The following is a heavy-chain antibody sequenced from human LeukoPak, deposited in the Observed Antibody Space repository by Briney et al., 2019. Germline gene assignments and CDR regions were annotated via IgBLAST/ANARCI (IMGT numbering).Heavy chain of an antibody. CDR2: IYYSGIT. D-gene: IGHD3-9*01. V-gene: IGHV4-39*07. CDR1: AGSISSSSYY. Sequence: SETLSLTCTVSAGSISSSSYYWGWIRQPPGKGLEWIGSIYYSGITYYNPSLKSRVTISVDTSKNQFSLKLSSVTAADTAVYYCARVLIGSWFDPWGQGTLVTVSS. J-gene: IGHJ5*02. CDR3: ARVLIGSWFDP.